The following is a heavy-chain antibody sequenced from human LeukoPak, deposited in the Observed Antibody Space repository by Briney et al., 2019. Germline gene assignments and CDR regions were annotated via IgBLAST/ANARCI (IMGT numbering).Heavy chain of an antibody. CDR2: IKQDGSEK. J-gene: IGHJ6*03. Sequence: GGSLRLSCAASGFTFSRYWMSWIRQAPGKGLEWVANIKQDGSEKYYVDSVKGRFTISRDNAKNSLSLQMNSLRAEDMAVYYCANVSITVAERDYMDVWGKGTTVTVSS. V-gene: IGHV3-7*01. CDR3: ANVSITVAERDYMDV. D-gene: IGHD6-19*01. CDR1: GFTFSRYW.